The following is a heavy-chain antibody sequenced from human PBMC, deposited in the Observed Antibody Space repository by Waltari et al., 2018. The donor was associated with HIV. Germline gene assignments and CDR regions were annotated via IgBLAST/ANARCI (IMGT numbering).Heavy chain of an antibody. V-gene: IGHV4-34*01. D-gene: IGHD1-26*01. J-gene: IGHJ4*02. Sequence: QVQLQQWGAGLLKPSETLSLTCAVYGGSFSGYYWSWIRQPPGKGLEWIGEINHSGSTNYNPSLKSRVTISVDTSKNQFSLKLSSVTAADTAVYYCARGIPWELLGGYYFDHWGQGTLVTVSS. CDR2: INHSGST. CDR1: GGSFSGYY. CDR3: ARGIPWELLGGYYFDH.